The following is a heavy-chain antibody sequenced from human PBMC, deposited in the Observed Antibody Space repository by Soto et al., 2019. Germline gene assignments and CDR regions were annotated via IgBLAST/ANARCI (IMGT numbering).Heavy chain of an antibody. CDR3: ARGGAYCSGGSCYDFQH. V-gene: IGHV1-69*01. CDR1: GGTFSSYA. CDR2: IILIFGTA. Sequence: QVQLVQSGAEVKKPGSSVKVSCKASGGTFSSYAISWVRQAPGQGLEWMGGIILIFGTANYAQKFQGRVTITADESTSTAYMELSSLRSEDTAVYYCARGGAYCSGGSCYDFQHWGQGTLVTVSS. J-gene: IGHJ1*01. D-gene: IGHD2-15*01.